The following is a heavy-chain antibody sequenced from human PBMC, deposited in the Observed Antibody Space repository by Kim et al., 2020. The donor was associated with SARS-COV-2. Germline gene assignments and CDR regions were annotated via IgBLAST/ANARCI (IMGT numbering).Heavy chain of an antibody. D-gene: IGHD3-22*01. CDR3: AAAPPVIVVVTYYFDY. Sequence: SVKGRFTISRDNSKNTLYLQMNSLRAEDTAVYYCAAAPPVIVVVTYYFDYWGQGTLVTVSS. V-gene: IGHV3-23*01. J-gene: IGHJ4*02.